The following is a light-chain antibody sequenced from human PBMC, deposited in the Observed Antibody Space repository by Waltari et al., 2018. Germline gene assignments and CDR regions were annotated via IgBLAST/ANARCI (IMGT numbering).Light chain of an antibody. J-gene: IGLJ2*01. CDR3: AAWDGSLDGVV. Sequence: QSVLTQPPSASGTPGQRVTISCSGSTSNIGSNAVNWYQQLPGTAPKPHIYNNHQRPSGVPDRFSGSKSGTSASLAISGLQSEDEADYYCAAWDGSLDGVVFGGGTMLTVL. V-gene: IGLV1-44*01. CDR2: NNH. CDR1: TSNIGSNA.